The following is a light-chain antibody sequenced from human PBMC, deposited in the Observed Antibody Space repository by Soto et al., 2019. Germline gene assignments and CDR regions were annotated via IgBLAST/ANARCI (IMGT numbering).Light chain of an antibody. CDR3: QQSYSTPLP. CDR2: AAS. Sequence: DLQMTQSPSSLSASVGDRVTITCRASQSISSYLNWYQQKPGKAPKLLIYAASSLQSGVPSRFSGSVSGTDFTLTISSLQPEDFATYYCQQSYSTPLPFGGGTKVEIK. V-gene: IGKV1-39*01. CDR1: QSISSY. J-gene: IGKJ4*01.